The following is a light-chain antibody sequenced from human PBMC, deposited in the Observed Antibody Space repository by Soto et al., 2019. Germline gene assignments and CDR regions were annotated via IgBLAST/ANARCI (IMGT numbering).Light chain of an antibody. CDR1: QRVRSD. J-gene: IGKJ1*01. CDR3: PQYGKRPWT. Sequence: GVSQSPAALSVTQEERATLSCRASQRVRSDVAWYQQQPGQAPRLLIDGASTRATVSPARFSASGAGTEFTLTISSLQSEDFAVYFCPQYGKRPWTFGQGTKVDI. V-gene: IGKV3-15*01. CDR2: GAS.